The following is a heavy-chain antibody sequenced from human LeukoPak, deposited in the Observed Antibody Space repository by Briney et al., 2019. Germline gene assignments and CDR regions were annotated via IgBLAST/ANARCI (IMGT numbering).Heavy chain of an antibody. D-gene: IGHD6-6*01. V-gene: IGHV3-48*04. CDR1: GFTFNTYT. J-gene: IGHJ4*02. Sequence: PGGSLRLSCAASGFTFNTYTMNWVRQAPGKGLEWLSFINTKSRSMYYADSVKGRFTISRDNAKNSLYLQMNSLRAEDTAVYYCARDSNAYSSSPFDYWGQGTLVTVSS. CDR3: ARDSNAYSSSPFDY. CDR2: INTKSRSM.